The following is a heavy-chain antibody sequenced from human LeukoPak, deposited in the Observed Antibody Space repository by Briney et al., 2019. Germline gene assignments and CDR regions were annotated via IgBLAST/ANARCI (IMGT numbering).Heavy chain of an antibody. J-gene: IGHJ4*02. CDR2: IKSDGTTI. D-gene: IGHD1-20*01. Sequence: GGSLRLSCAASGFTFSNYMMHWVRQAPGKGLVWVSRIKSDGTTITYADSVKGRFTISRDNAKNTLYLQMNSLRAEDTAVYYCLRDLNWSLDQWGQGTLVTVSS. V-gene: IGHV3-74*01. CDR3: LRDLNWSLDQ. CDR1: GFTFSNYM.